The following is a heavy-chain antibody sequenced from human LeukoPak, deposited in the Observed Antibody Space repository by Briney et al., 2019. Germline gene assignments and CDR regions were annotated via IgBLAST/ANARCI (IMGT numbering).Heavy chain of an antibody. Sequence: GGSLRLSCAVSGFPFDDYAMHWVRQPPGKGLEWVSGISWNSGSIGYADSVKGRFTFSRDNAKNSLYLQMNSLRTEDTALYYCAKECGGDCYVFDYWGQGSLVTVSS. D-gene: IGHD2-21*02. CDR1: GFPFDDYA. V-gene: IGHV3-9*01. J-gene: IGHJ4*02. CDR3: AKECGGDCYVFDY. CDR2: ISWNSGSI.